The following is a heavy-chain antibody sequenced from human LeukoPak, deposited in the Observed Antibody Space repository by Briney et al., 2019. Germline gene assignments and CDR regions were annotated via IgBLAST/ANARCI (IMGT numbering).Heavy chain of an antibody. J-gene: IGHJ4*02. CDR2: IKSNADGGTP. D-gene: IGHD2/OR15-2a*01. Sequence: GGSLRLSCAASGFSFMNAWMIWVRQAPGKGLEWVGCIKSNADGGTPDYAAPARGRFTISRDDSKNTLYLQMNSLKTEDTAVYYCTTFYHEYSPYWGRGTLVTVSS. CDR3: TTFYHEYSPY. V-gene: IGHV3-15*01. CDR1: GFSFMNAW.